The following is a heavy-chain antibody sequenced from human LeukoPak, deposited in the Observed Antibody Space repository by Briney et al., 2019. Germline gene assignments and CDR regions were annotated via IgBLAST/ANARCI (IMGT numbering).Heavy chain of an antibody. V-gene: IGHV4-34*01. D-gene: IGHD6-13*01. CDR2: INHSGST. J-gene: IGHJ4*02. Sequence: PSETLSLTCAVYGGSFSGYYWSWIRQPPGKGLEWIGEINHSGSTNYNPSLKSRVTISVDTSKNQFSLKLSSVTAADTAVYYCARGTIAAAGTGGTFDYWGQGTLVTVS. CDR1: GGSFSGYY. CDR3: ARGTIAAAGTGGTFDY.